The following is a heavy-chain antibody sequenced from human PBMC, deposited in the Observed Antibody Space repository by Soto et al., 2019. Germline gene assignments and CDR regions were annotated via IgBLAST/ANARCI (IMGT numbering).Heavy chain of an antibody. J-gene: IGHJ4*02. Sequence: GGTLRLSCAASGFTFSSYAMHWVRQATGKGLEWVAVISYDGSNKYYADSVKGRFTISRDNSKNTLYLQLNSLRSEDTAVYYCAGGKFSSRLLEWLLFDYWGQGTLVTVSS. CDR3: AGGKFSSRLLEWLLFDY. D-gene: IGHD3-3*01. CDR2: ISYDGSNK. V-gene: IGHV3-30*01. CDR1: GFTFSSYA.